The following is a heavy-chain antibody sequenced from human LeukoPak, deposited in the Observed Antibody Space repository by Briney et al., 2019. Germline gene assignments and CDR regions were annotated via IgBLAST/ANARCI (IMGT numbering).Heavy chain of an antibody. CDR3: ARTGIAVAAFYYFDY. J-gene: IGHJ4*02. V-gene: IGHV3-30-3*01. CDR2: ISYDGSNK. Sequence: GSLRLSCAASGFTFSSYAMHWVRQAPGKGLEWVAVISYDGSNKYYADSVKGRFTISRDNSKNTLYLQMNSLRAEDTAVYYCARTGIAVAAFYYFDYWGQGTLVTVSS. D-gene: IGHD6-19*01. CDR1: GFTFSSYA.